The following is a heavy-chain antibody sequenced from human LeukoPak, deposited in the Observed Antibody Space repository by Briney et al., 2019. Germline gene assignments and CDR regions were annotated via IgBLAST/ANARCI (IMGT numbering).Heavy chain of an antibody. CDR1: GFSFSDYW. J-gene: IGHJ3*02. CDR2: IKQDGSEK. D-gene: IGHD1/OR15-1a*01. V-gene: IGHV3-7*01. Sequence: GGSLRLSCAASGFSFSDYWMSWVRQAPGKGLEWVANIKQDGSEKNYVDSVKGRFTISRDNAKNSLSLQMISLRAEDTAVYYCARNKRADIWGQGTMVTVSS. CDR3: ARNKRADI.